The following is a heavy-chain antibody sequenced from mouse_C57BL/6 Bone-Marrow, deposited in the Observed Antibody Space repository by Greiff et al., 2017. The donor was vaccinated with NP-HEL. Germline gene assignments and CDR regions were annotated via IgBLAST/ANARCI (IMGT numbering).Heavy chain of an antibody. CDR3: ARWSSPYYFDY. V-gene: IGHV1-64*01. J-gene: IGHJ2*01. Sequence: QVQLKQPGAELVKPGASVKLSCKASGYTFTSYWMHWVKQRPGQGLEWIGMIHPNSGSTNYNEKFKSKATLTVDKSSSTAYMQLSSLTSEDSAVYYCARWSSPYYFDYWGQGTTLTVSS. D-gene: IGHD1-1*01. CDR2: IHPNSGST. CDR1: GYTFTSYW.